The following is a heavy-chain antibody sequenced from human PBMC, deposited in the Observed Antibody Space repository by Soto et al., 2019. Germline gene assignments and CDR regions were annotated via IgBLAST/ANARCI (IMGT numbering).Heavy chain of an antibody. D-gene: IGHD3-3*01. CDR3: ARTDNVGYYPY. CDR2: IYHSGTT. V-gene: IGHV4-38-2*01. CDR1: GGSIFNNYW. Sequence: SETLSLTCAVSGGSIFNNYWWAWIRQSPGKGLVWIGSIYHSGTTYYNPSLESRVTISLDTSQSRFALMLSSVTAADSAVYYCARTDNVGYYPYCGQGTLVTVSS. J-gene: IGHJ4*02.